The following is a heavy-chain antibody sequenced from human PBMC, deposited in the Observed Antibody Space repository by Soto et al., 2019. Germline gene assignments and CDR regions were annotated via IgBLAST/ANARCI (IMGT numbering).Heavy chain of an antibody. Sequence: ASVKVSCKASGYTFTSYAMHWVRQAPGQRLEWMGWINAGNGNTKYSQKFQGRVTITRDTSASTAYMELSSLRSEDTAVYYCATRAGIAAAGYYYYGMDVWGQGTTVTVSS. CDR2: INAGNGNT. D-gene: IGHD6-13*01. J-gene: IGHJ6*02. CDR1: GYTFTSYA. CDR3: ATRAGIAAAGYYYYGMDV. V-gene: IGHV1-3*01.